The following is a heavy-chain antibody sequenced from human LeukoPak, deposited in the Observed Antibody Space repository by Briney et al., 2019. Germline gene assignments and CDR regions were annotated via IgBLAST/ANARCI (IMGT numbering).Heavy chain of an antibody. J-gene: IGHJ6*03. Sequence: GGSLRLSCAASGFTFSSYSMNWVRQAPGKGLEWVSSISSSSSYIYYADSVKGRFTISRDNAKNSLYLQMNSLRAEDTAVYYCARDGVGDGYKYYYYYYMGVWGKGTTVTVSS. CDR2: ISSSSSYI. D-gene: IGHD5-24*01. V-gene: IGHV3-21*01. CDR3: ARDGVGDGYKYYYYYYMGV. CDR1: GFTFSSYS.